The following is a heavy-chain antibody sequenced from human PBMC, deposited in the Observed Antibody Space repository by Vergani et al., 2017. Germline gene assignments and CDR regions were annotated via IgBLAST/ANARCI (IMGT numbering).Heavy chain of an antibody. J-gene: IGHJ4*02. CDR3: AKGAHRWYADY. D-gene: IGHD6-13*01. CDR2: ISYDGSNK. Sequence: VQLVESGGGLIQPGGSLRLSCAASGFTFSSYGMHWVRQAPGKGLEWVAVISYDGSNKYYADSVKGRFTISRDNSKNTLYLQMNSLRAEDTAVYYCAKGAHRWYADYWGQGTLVTVSS. V-gene: IGHV3-30*18. CDR1: GFTFSSYG.